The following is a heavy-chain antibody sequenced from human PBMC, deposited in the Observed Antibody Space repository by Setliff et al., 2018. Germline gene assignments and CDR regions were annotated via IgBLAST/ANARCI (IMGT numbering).Heavy chain of an antibody. CDR2: IVVGSGNT. CDR1: GFTFTSSA. V-gene: IGHV1-58*01. D-gene: IGHD3-22*01. CDR3: ARETATRHYYDSSGGFDY. J-gene: IGHJ4*02. Sequence: SVKVSCKASGFTFTSSAVQWVRQARGQRLEWIGWIVVGSGNTNYAQKFQERVTITRDMSTSTAYMELSSLRSEDTAVYYCARETATRHYYDSSGGFDYWGQGTLVTVSS.